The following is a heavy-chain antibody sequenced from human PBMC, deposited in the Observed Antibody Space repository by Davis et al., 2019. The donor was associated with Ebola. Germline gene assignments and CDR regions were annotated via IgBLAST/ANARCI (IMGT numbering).Heavy chain of an antibody. CDR2: IIPILGIA. V-gene: IGHV1-69*04. J-gene: IGHJ6*02. CDR3: ARVSRDSSSWYGYYYYYGMDV. Sequence: SVKVSCKASGYTFTSNDISWVRQAPGQGLEWMGRIIPILGIANYAQKFQGRVTITADKSTSTAYMELSSLRSEDTAVYYCARVSRDSSSWYGYYYYYGMDVWGQGTTVTVSS. D-gene: IGHD6-13*01. CDR1: GYTFTSND.